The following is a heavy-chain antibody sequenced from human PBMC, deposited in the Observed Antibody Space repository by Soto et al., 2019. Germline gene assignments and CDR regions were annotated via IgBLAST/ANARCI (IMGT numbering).Heavy chain of an antibody. V-gene: IGHV1-69*06. CDR1: GGTFSSYA. D-gene: IGHD2-2*01. CDR2: IIPIFGTA. CDR3: ARDGGYCSSTSCYGTYYYYGMDV. Sequence: SVKVSCKASGGTFSSYAIGWVRQAPGQGLEWMGGIIPIFGTANYAQKFQGRVTITADKSTSTAYMELSSLRSEDTAVYYCARDGGYCSSTSCYGTYYYYGMDVWGQGTTVTVSS. J-gene: IGHJ6*02.